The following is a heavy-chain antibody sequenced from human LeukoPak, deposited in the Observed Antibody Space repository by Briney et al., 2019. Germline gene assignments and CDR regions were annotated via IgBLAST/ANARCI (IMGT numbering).Heavy chain of an antibody. CDR2: IKQDGSEK. D-gene: IGHD6-19*01. J-gene: IGHJ4*02. CDR3: ATPSGSGWYEFDY. V-gene: IGHV3-7*03. Sequence: GGSLRLSCAASGFTFSSYAMSWVRQAPGKGLEWVANIKQDGSEKYYVDSVKGRFTISRDNAKNSLYLQMNSLRAEDTAVYYCATPSGSGWYEFDYWGQGTLVTVSS. CDR1: GFTFSSYA.